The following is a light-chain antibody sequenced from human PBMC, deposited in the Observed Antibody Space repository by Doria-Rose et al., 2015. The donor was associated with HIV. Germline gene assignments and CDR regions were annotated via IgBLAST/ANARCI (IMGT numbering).Light chain of an antibody. V-gene: IGKV1-39*01. Sequence: CTLATYIGDSVTSACRASQTVSTYLNGCQQETGKAPKLLSEAASRLQGGIPPRFSGSESGTDFTLTISGLQPGDFATYYCQRTYSSPPWTFGQGTKVEMK. CDR3: QRTYSSPPWT. CDR2: AAS. J-gene: IGKJ1*01. CDR1: QTVSTY.